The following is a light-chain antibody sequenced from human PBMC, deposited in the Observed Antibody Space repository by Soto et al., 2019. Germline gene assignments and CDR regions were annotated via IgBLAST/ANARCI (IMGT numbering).Light chain of an antibody. Sequence: IQMTQSPSTLSASVGDRVAITCRASQSILSWLAWYQHKPGKAPKLLIYDASSLESGVPSRFSGSGSGTEFTLTISSLQPDDFATYYCQQYNSYSTFGQGTKVDIK. CDR3: QQYNSYST. CDR2: DAS. V-gene: IGKV1-5*01. J-gene: IGKJ1*01. CDR1: QSILSW.